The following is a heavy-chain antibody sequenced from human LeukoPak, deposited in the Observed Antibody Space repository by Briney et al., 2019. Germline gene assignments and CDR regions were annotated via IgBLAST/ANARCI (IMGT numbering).Heavy chain of an antibody. V-gene: IGHV3-48*04. CDR3: ARRSGSFYYYYYYMDA. D-gene: IGHD1-26*01. CDR2: ISSSSSTI. Sequence: GGSLRLSCAASGFTFSSYSMNWVRQAPGKGLEWVSYISSSSSTIYYADSVKGRFTISRDNAKNSLYLQMNSLRAEDTAVYYCARRSGSFYYYYYYMDAWGKGTTVTVSS. CDR1: GFTFSSYS. J-gene: IGHJ6*03.